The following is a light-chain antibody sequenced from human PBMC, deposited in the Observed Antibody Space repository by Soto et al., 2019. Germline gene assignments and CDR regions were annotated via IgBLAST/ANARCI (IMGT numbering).Light chain of an antibody. J-gene: IGKJ1*01. V-gene: IGKV3-20*01. CDR3: QQYGSSPRT. CDR2: D. CDR1: QSVSSSY. Sequence: EIVLTQSPGTLSLSPGERATLSCRASQSVSSSYLAWYQQKPGQAPRLLIYDGRATGIPDRFSGSGSGTDFTLTISRLEPEDFAVYYCQQYGSSPRTFGQGTKVEIK.